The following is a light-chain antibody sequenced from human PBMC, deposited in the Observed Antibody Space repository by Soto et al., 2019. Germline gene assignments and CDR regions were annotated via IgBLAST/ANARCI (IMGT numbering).Light chain of an antibody. CDR2: FNS. CDR3: SSWDDSLNGDYV. J-gene: IGLJ1*01. Sequence: QSVLTQPPSASGTPGQRVTISCSGSSSNIGSNTVNWYQQLPGTAPKLLIYFNSQRPSGVPDRFSGSKPGTSASLAISGLQSEDEADYYCSSWDDSLNGDYVFGTGTKVTVL. CDR1: SSNIGSNT. V-gene: IGLV1-44*01.